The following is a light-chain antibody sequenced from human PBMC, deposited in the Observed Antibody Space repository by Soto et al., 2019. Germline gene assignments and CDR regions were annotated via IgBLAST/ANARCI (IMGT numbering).Light chain of an antibody. Sequence: DVRLTQSPSALSAYVGDRVTITCRANQSISFFLSWYQQRPGRAPKLLIYGASNLLSGVPSRFSGSGSGTKFTLTIASLQPDDFATYYCQQYETFSGTFGPGAKVDIK. CDR2: GAS. CDR1: QSISFF. J-gene: IGKJ1*01. CDR3: QQYETFSGT. V-gene: IGKV1-5*01.